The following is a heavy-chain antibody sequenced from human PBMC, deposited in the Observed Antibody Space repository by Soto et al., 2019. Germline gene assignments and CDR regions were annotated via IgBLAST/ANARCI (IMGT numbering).Heavy chain of an antibody. CDR3: ARDPGNPRYYYGMDV. Sequence: ASVKVSCKASGYTFTGYYMHWVRQAPGQGLEWMGIINPSGGSTSYAQKFQGRVTMTRDTSTSTVYMELSSLRSEDTAVYYCARDPGNPRYYYGMDVWGQGTTVTVSS. CDR2: INPSGGST. V-gene: IGHV1-46*01. J-gene: IGHJ6*02. D-gene: IGHD4-4*01. CDR1: GYTFTGYY.